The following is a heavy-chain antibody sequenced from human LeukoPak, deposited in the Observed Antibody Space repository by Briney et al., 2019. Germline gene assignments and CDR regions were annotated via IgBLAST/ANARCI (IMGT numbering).Heavy chain of an antibody. Sequence: GGSLRLSCAASGFTFSSYEMNWVRQAPGRGLEWVSYISSSGSTIYYADSVKGRFTITRDNAKNSLYLQMNSLRAEDTAVYYCAELGITMIGGVWGKGTTVTISS. J-gene: IGHJ6*04. CDR2: ISSSGSTI. V-gene: IGHV3-48*03. CDR1: GFTFSSYE. D-gene: IGHD3-10*02. CDR3: AELGITMIGGV.